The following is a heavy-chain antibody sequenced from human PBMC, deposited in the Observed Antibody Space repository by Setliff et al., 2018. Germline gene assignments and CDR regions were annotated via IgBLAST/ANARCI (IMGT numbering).Heavy chain of an antibody. D-gene: IGHD1-7*01. CDR3: ARTGTYRYFDS. Sequence: SETLSLTCTVSGGSISSSSYYWGWIRQPPGKGLEWIGSIYYSGSTYYNPSLKSRVTISVDTSKNQFSLKLTSVTAADTAVYYCARTGTYRYFDSWGQGSRVTVSS. V-gene: IGHV4-39*01. J-gene: IGHJ4*02. CDR2: IYYSGST. CDR1: GGSISSSSYY.